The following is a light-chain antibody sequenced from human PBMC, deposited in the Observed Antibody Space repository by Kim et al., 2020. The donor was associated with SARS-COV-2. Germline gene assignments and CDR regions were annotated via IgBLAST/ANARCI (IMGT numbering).Light chain of an antibody. CDR2: AAS. J-gene: IGKJ3*01. Sequence: ASVGDRVTITCRASQRLSSWLAWYQQKPGKAPNLLIYAASSLQSGVPSRFSGSESGTDFTLTISSLQPEDYATYYCQQLYSFPVTFGPGTKVDIK. CDR3: QQLYSFPVT. CDR1: QRLSSW. V-gene: IGKV1-12*01.